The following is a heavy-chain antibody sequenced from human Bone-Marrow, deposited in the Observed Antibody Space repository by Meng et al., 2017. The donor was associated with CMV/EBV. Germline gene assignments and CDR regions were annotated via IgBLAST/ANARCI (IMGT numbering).Heavy chain of an antibody. CDR3: ARTGDCTSTSCYTYFDF. V-gene: IGHV4-39*07. D-gene: IGHD2-2*02. J-gene: IGHJ4*02. CDR2: IYYSGTT. Sequence: SETLSLTCNVSGGSISGSSYYWGWIRQPPGKGLEWVGNIYYSGTTYYNPSPSLKSRVTISIDTSKNQFSLKLSSVTAVDTAIYYCARTGDCTSTSCYTYFDFWGQGTPVTVSS. CDR1: GGSISGSSYY.